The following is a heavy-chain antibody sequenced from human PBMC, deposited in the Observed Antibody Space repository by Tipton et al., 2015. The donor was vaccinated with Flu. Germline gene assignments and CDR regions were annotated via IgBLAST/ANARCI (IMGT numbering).Heavy chain of an antibody. Sequence: TLSLTCTVSGGSISSSSYYWGWIRQPPGKGLEWIGSIYYSGSTYYNPSLKSRVTISVDTSKNQFSLKLSSVTAADTAVYYCARGISSGYHYYYYYMDVWGKGTTVTVSS. V-gene: IGHV4-39*01. CDR2: IYYSGST. CDR1: GGSISSSSYY. J-gene: IGHJ6*03. D-gene: IGHD3-22*01. CDR3: ARGISSGYHYYYYYMDV.